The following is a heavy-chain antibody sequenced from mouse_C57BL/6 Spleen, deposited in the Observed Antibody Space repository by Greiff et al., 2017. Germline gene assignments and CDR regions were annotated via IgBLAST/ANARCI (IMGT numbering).Heavy chain of an antibody. Sequence: QVQLQQPGAELVKPGASVKLSCKASGYTFTSYWMHRVKQRPGQGLEWIGMIHPNSGSTNYNEKFKSKATLTVDKSSSTAYMQLSSLTSEDSAVYYCARYYYGSREAMDYGGQGTSVTVSS. CDR2: IHPNSGST. J-gene: IGHJ4*01. V-gene: IGHV1-64*01. CDR3: ARYYYGSREAMDY. CDR1: GYTFTSYW. D-gene: IGHD1-1*01.